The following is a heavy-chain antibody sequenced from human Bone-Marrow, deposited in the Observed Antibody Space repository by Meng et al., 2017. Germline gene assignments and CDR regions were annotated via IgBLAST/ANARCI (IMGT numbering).Heavy chain of an antibody. CDR3: AGQLRIIAVAGTGLNY. CDR2: INHSGST. D-gene: IGHD6-19*01. Sequence: LRLSCAVYGGSFSGYYWSWIRQPPGKGLEWIGEINHSGSTNYNPSLKSRVTISVDTSKNQFSLKLSPVTAADTAVYYCAGQLRIIAVAGTGLNYWGQGTLVTVSS. J-gene: IGHJ4*02. V-gene: IGHV4-34*01. CDR1: GGSFSGYY.